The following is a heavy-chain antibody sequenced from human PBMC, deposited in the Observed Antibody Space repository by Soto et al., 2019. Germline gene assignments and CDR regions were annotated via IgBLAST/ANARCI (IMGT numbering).Heavy chain of an antibody. Sequence: PEGSLRLSCAASGFTFSSYGMPWVRQAPGKGLEWVAVIWYDGSNKYYADSVKGRFTISRDNSKNTLYLQMNSLRAEDTAVYYCAKDSRGFYSAFDIWGQGTMVTVSS. D-gene: IGHD3-22*01. CDR3: AKDSRGFYSAFDI. J-gene: IGHJ3*02. CDR2: IWYDGSNK. CDR1: GFTFSSYG. V-gene: IGHV3-33*06.